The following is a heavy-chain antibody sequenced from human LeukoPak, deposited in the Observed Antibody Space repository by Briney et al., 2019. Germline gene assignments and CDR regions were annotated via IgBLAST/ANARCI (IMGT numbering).Heavy chain of an antibody. Sequence: SETLSLTCTVSGGSISSYYWSWIRQPPGKGLEWIGYIYYSGSTNYNPSLKSRVTISVDTSKNQFSLKLSSVTAADTAVYYCARDLPYYYDSRGYYLGAFDIWGQGTMVTVSS. CDR3: ARDLPYYYDSRGYYLGAFDI. J-gene: IGHJ3*02. CDR1: GGSISSYY. V-gene: IGHV4-59*01. D-gene: IGHD3-22*01. CDR2: IYYSGST.